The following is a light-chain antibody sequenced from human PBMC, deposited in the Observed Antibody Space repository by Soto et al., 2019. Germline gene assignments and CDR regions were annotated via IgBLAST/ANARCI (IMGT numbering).Light chain of an antibody. V-gene: IGLV4-69*01. CDR2: LNSDGSH. J-gene: IGLJ3*02. Sequence: QLVLTQSPSASASLGASVKLTCTLSSGHSSYAIAWHQQQPEKGPRYLMKLNSDGSHYKGDGIPDRFSGSSSGAERYLTISSLQSEDEGDYYCQTWGTGIRVFGGGTKVTVL. CDR3: QTWGTGIRV. CDR1: SGHSSYA.